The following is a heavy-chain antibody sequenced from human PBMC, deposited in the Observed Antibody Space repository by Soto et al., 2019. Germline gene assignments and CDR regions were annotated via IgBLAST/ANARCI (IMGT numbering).Heavy chain of an antibody. Sequence: LRLSCAASGFTFSSYGIHWVRQAPGKGLERVAVISHDGSNQYYADSVKGRFTISRDNSKDTLFLQMNSLRAEDTAVYYCAKDHTVFTYDNRSGYYWAYSGMDVWGQGTTVTVSS. CDR1: GFTFSSYG. CDR2: ISHDGSNQ. CDR3: AKDHTVFTYDNRSGYYWAYSGMDV. J-gene: IGHJ6*02. D-gene: IGHD3-22*01. V-gene: IGHV3-30*18.